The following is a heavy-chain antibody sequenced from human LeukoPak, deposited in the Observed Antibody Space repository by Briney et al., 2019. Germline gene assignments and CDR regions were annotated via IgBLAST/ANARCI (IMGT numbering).Heavy chain of an antibody. CDR2: ISSSSSTI. V-gene: IGHV3-48*01. Sequence: GGSLRLSCAASGFTFSSYSMNWVRQAPGKGLEWVSYISSSSSTIYYADSVKGRFTITIDDSKNTLYLQMNSLRAEDTAVYYCAKLLSGSETNYWGQGTLVTVSS. CDR1: GFTFSSYS. D-gene: IGHD5-12*01. J-gene: IGHJ4*02. CDR3: AKLLSGSETNY.